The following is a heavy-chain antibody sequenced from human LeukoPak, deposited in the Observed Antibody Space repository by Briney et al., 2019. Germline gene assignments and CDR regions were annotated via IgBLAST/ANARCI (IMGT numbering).Heavy chain of an antibody. CDR2: ISYSGSP. V-gene: IGHV4-31*03. J-gene: IGHJ4*02. D-gene: IGHD5-12*01. CDR3: AGGYDSRKAGY. Sequence: SQTLSLTCTVSGASVSSSSYCWTWLRQHPGKGLESIGYISYSGSPEYNPSLQSRVSMSVDTSKNQFSLKLNSVTVADTAVYYCAGGYDSRKAGYWGQGTLVTVSS. CDR1: GASVSSSSYC.